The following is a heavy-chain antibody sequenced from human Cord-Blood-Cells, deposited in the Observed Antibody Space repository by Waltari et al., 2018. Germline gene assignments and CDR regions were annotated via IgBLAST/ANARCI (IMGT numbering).Heavy chain of an antibody. Sequence: QLHLQESGPGLVKPSETLSLTCTVSGGSIRSSSYYWGWIRQPPGKGLEGLGSIYYSRGTYYNPSLKSRFTISVDTSKNQFSLKLSSVTAADTAVYYCASSIQGGTDYWGQGTLVTVSS. V-gene: IGHV4-39*01. CDR1: GGSIRSSSYY. D-gene: IGHD3-16*01. CDR2: IYYSRGT. J-gene: IGHJ4*02. CDR3: ASSIQGGTDY.